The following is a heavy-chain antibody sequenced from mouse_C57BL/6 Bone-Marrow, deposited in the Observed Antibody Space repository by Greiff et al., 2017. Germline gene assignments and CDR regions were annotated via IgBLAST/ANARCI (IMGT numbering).Heavy chain of an antibody. CDR2: IYPRSGNT. CDR1: GYTFTSYG. D-gene: IGHD2-1*01. V-gene: IGHV1-81*01. CDR3: ARYGNYWYFDV. J-gene: IGHJ1*03. Sequence: SGAELARPGASVKLSCKASGYTFTSYGISWVKQRTGQGLEWIGEIYPRSGNTYYNEKFKGKATLTADKSSSTAYMELRSLTSEDSAVYVCARYGNYWYFDVWGTGTTVTVSS.